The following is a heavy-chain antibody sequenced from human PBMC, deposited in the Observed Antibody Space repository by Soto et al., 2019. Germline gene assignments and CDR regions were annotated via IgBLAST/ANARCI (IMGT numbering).Heavy chain of an antibody. Sequence: PGLTLRRSCVASGFTFSDYSMSWIRQAPGKGLEWLAFIDSRGRTLSYADSVRGRFPISSDNAENSVYLQMDSLSADDTAVYYCASQAARNYIDSWGQGNSVTVSS. CDR3: ASQAARNYIDS. CDR2: IDSRGRTL. D-gene: IGHD6-6*01. V-gene: IGHV3-11*01. J-gene: IGHJ4*02. CDR1: GFTFSDYS.